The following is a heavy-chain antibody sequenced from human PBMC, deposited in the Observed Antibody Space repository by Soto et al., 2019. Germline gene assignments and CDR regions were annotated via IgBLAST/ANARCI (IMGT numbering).Heavy chain of an antibody. CDR1: GFTCRTYT. CDR2: IRGFSPYT. CDR3: ARDRGYDAHDYYYNAMDV. D-gene: IGHD2-15*01. Sequence: RGSLRLSCVSSGFTCRTYTMNWVRQAPGKGLEWVSGIRGFSPYTFYAESVKGRFTISRDNAKNSLYLQMNSLRAEDTAVYYCARDRGYDAHDYYYNAMDVWGQGTTVTVSS. J-gene: IGHJ6*02. V-gene: IGHV3-21*01.